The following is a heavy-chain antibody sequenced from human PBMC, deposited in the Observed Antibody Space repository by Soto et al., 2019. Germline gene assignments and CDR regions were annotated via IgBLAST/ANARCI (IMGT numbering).Heavy chain of an antibody. V-gene: IGHV3-33*01. Sequence: GGSLRLSCAASGFTFSSYGMHWVRQAPGKGLEWVAVIWYDGSNKYYADSVKGRFTISRDNSKNTLYLQMNSLRAEDTAVYYCARVRYSSSSDFDYWGQGTLVTVSS. D-gene: IGHD6-13*01. J-gene: IGHJ4*02. CDR1: GFTFSSYG. CDR2: IWYDGSNK. CDR3: ARVRYSSSSDFDY.